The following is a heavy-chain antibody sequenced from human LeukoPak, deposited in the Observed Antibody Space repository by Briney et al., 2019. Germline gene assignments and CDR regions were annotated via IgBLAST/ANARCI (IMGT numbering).Heavy chain of an antibody. CDR1: GYTFTGYY. D-gene: IGHD6-13*01. V-gene: IGHV1-2*02. CDR2: INPNSGGT. CDR3: ARDVDSRSWFAN. Sequence: ASVKVSCKASGYTFTGYYMHWVRQAPGQGLEWMGWINPNSGGTNYAQKFQGRVTMTRDTSISTAYMELSRLRSDDTAVYYCARDVDSRSWFANWGQGTLVTVTS. J-gene: IGHJ5*02.